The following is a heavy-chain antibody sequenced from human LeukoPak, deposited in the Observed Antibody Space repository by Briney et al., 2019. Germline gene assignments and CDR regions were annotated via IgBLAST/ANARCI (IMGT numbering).Heavy chain of an antibody. Sequence: GGSLRLSCAASGFTFSSYSMNWVRQAPGKGLEWVSYISSSSSTIYYADSVKGRFTISRDNAKNSLYLQMNSLRAEDTAIYYCARGPPYYGSLYYYMDVWGKGTTVTVSS. CDR3: ARGPPYYGSLYYYMDV. D-gene: IGHD3-10*01. CDR2: ISSSSSTI. CDR1: GFTFSSYS. J-gene: IGHJ6*03. V-gene: IGHV3-48*01.